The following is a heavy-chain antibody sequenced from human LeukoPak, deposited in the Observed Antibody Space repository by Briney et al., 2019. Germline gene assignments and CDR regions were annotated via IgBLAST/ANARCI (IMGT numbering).Heavy chain of an antibody. CDR2: FDPEDGET. CDR1: GYTLTELS. D-gene: IGHD4-17*01. V-gene: IGHV1-24*01. J-gene: IGHJ1*01. CDR3: ATGPSYGAYGDFQH. Sequence: GASVKVSCKVSGYTLTELSMHWVRQAPGKGLEWMGGFDPEDGETIYAQKFQGRVTMTEDTSTDTAYMELSSLRSEDTAVYYCATGPSYGAYGDFQHWGQGTLVTVSS.